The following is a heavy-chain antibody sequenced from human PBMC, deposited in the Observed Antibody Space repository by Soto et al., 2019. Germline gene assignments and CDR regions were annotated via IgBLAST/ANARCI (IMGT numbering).Heavy chain of an antibody. CDR2: IRSKANSYAT. V-gene: IGHV3-73*01. D-gene: IGHD1-26*01. J-gene: IGHJ6*03. CDR3: APYSGYALLMDV. CDR1: GFTFSGSA. Sequence: GGSLRLSCAASGFTFSGSAMHWVRRASGKGLEWVGRIRSKANSYATAYAASVKGRFTISRDDSKNTAYLQMNSLKTEDTAVYYCAPYSGYALLMDVCGNGTRVIVCS.